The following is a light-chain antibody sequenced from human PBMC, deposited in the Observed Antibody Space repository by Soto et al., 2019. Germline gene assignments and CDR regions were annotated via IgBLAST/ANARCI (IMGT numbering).Light chain of an antibody. J-gene: IGLJ2*01. CDR2: EVS. V-gene: IGLV2-8*01. CDR3: SSYAGSNNFVL. CDR1: SSDVGDYNY. Sequence: QSALTQPPSASGSPGQSVTISCTGTSSDVGDYNYVSWYQHHPGKAPKLMIYEVSKRPSGVPDRFSGSKSGNTASLTVSGLQADDEADYYCSSYAGSNNFVLFGGGTKVTVL.